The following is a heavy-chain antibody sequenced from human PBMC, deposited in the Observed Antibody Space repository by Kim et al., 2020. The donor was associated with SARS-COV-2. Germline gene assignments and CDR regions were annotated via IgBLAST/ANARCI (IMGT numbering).Heavy chain of an antibody. V-gene: IGHV4-34*01. CDR3: ARDRIFNWYTGWFDP. J-gene: IGHJ5*02. Sequence: SETLSLTCAVYGGSFRGYYWSWIRQPPGKWLEWIGEINHSGSTNHNPSLNSRVTISVDTSNNQFSLKLTSVTTADTAVYYCARDRIFNWYTGWFDPWGQGTLVTVSS. CDR1: GGSFRGYY. D-gene: IGHD1-1*01. CDR2: INHSGST.